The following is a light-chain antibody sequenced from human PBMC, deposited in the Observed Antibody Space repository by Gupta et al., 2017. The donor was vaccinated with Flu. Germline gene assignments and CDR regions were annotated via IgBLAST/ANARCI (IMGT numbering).Light chain of an antibody. CDR1: KSVSPS. V-gene: IGKV3-11*01. CDR3: QQRSDLPMYT. J-gene: IGKJ2*01. CDR2: DAY. Sequence: VLTQSPAPLSLSPGERAVLSCRASKSVSPSLAWYQQKPGQATRLLMDDAYRRAAGIPAMFSGSGSGTDFTLTISTLEPEYFAVYYCQQRSDLPMYTFGQGTKLEIK.